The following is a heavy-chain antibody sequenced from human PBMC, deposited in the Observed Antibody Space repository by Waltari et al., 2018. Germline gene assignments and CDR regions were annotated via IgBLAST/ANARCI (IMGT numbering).Heavy chain of an antibody. V-gene: IGHV2-26*01. CDR1: GSSLSNARMG. J-gene: IGHJ3*02. CDR2: IFSNDEK. D-gene: IGHD3-3*01. Sequence: QVTLKESGPVLVKPTETLTLTCTVSGSSLSNARMGVSWIRQPPGKALEWLAHIFSNDEKSYSTSLKSRLTISKHTSKSQVVLTMPNMDPVDTATYYCARIRKSVITIFGVVIISEAGDAFDIWCQGTMVTVSS. CDR3: ARIRKSVITIFGVVIISEAGDAFDI.